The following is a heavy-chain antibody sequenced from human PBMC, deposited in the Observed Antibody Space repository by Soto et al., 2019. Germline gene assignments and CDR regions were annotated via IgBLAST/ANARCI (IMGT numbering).Heavy chain of an antibody. CDR2: IYYSGST. D-gene: IGHD3-22*01. V-gene: IGHV4-31*03. CDR3: ARVGSSGYLPPSGFDY. Sequence: SETQYHTCTVAACSIGVGGYYWNWIRQHPGKGLEWIGYIYYSGSTYYNPSLKSRVTISVDTSKNQFSLKLSSVTAADTAVYYCARVGSSGYLPPSGFDYWGQGTLVTVSS. J-gene: IGHJ4*02. CDR1: ACSIGVGGYY.